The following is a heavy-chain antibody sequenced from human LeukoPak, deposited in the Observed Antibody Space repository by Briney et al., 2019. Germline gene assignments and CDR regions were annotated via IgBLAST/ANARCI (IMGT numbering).Heavy chain of an antibody. D-gene: IGHD2-21*01. CDR1: GFTFSSYA. CDR2: VSYDGSSE. Sequence: GSLRLSCAASGFTFSSYAMTWVRQAPGKGLEWVAVVSYDGSSENYADSVKGRFTISRDNSKNTLYLQMNSLRAEDTAVYYCARDRVLYFYYGMDVWGQGTTVTVSS. V-gene: IGHV3-30-3*01. CDR3: ARDRVLYFYYGMDV. J-gene: IGHJ6*02.